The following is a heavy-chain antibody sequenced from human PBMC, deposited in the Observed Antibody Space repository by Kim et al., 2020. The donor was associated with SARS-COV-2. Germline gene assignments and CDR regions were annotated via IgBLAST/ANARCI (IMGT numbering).Heavy chain of an antibody. J-gene: IGHJ4*02. CDR3: AKDRRYAGSRGFEH. Sequence: ADSVKGRVTISRDDPKNPVYLQRNSLGVEDTAVYYCAKDRRYAGSRGFEHWGQGTLVSVSP. D-gene: IGHD6-13*01. V-gene: IGHV3-30*02.